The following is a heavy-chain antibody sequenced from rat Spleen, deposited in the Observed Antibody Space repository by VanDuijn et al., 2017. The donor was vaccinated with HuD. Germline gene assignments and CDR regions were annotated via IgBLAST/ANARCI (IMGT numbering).Heavy chain of an antibody. CDR1: GFTFNNFP. CDR2: ITNAAGKV. CDR3: TTFSDYATSPFAY. J-gene: IGHJ3*01. D-gene: IGHD1-6*01. V-gene: IGHV5-31*01. Sequence: EVQLVESGGGLVQPGGSLRLSCVASGFTFNNFPLAWVRQAPGKGLEWVASITNAAGKVYYPDSVKGRFTISRDNAKSTLFLQMGSLRSEDTATYYCTTFSDYATSPFAYWGRGALVTVSS.